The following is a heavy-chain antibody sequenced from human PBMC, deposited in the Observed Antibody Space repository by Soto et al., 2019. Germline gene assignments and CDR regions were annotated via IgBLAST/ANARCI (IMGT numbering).Heavy chain of an antibody. J-gene: IGHJ5*02. D-gene: IGHD3-3*01. CDR2: FDPEDGET. V-gene: IGHV1-24*01. Sequence: ASVKVSCKVSGYTLTDLSMHWVRQEPGKGLEWMGGFDPEDGETIYAQKFQGRVTMTEDTSTDTAYMELSSLRSEDTAVYYCATAHYDFWSGYKGNNWFDPWGQGTRVTVSS. CDR1: GYTLTDLS. CDR3: ATAHYDFWSGYKGNNWFDP.